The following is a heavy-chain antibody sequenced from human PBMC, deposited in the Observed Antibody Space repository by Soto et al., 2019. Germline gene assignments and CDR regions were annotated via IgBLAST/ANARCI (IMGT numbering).Heavy chain of an antibody. CDR2: IWYEGSNK. Sequence: QVQLVESGGGVVQPGRSLRLSCAASGFIFNEYGMHWVRQAPGKGLEWVAVIWYEGSNKYYADSVRGRFTFSRDNSRNTMSLQINSLRVEDTAIYYCARWGCSGSNCNLNQRSFDLWGQGTLVTVSS. J-gene: IGHJ4*02. V-gene: IGHV3-33*01. CDR3: ARWGCSGSNCNLNQRSFDL. CDR1: GFIFNEYG. D-gene: IGHD2-15*01.